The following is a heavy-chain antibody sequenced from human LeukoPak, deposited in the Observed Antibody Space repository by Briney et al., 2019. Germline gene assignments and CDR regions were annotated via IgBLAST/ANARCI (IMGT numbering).Heavy chain of an antibody. CDR1: GFTFLNYA. CDR3: AKCMSATGVCLNFDS. D-gene: IGHD2-21*02. CDR2: ISGRDDTTYYTDSPEGST. Sequence: GGSLRLSCEASGFTFLNYAMSWVRQAPGKGLQWVSGISGRDDTTYYTDSPEGSTYYTNSAEGRYTISRDNSKNTVYLQIDSLGVEDTAVYYCAKCMSATGVCLNFDSWGQGILVTVSS. J-gene: IGHJ4*02. V-gene: IGHV3-23*01.